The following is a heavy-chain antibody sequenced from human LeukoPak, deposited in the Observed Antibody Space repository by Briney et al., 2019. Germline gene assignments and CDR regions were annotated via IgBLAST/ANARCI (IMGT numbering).Heavy chain of an antibody. CDR3: ARDRGIAVAGGTSEY. CDR1: TFTLSDYG. J-gene: IGHJ4*02. CDR2: ISYDGSHT. V-gene: IGHV3-30*03. Sequence: GGSLRLSCAASTFTLSDYGMHWVRQAPGKGLEWVAFISYDGSHTYYGDSVKGRFTLSRDTSEDTLYLQMDSLTAEDTAVYYCARDRGIAVAGGTSEYWGQGTLVTVSS. D-gene: IGHD6-19*01.